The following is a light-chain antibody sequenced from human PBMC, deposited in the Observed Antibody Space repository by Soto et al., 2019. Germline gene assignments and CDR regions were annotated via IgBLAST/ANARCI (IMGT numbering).Light chain of an antibody. J-gene: IGLJ1*01. CDR1: SSDVGGYNY. Sequence: QSALTQPVSVSGSPGQSITISCTGTSSDVGGYNYVSWYQQHPGKAPKLMIYEVSNRPSGVSNRFSDSKSGNTASLTISGLQAEDEADYYCSSYTSSSTPYVFGTGTKVTVL. V-gene: IGLV2-14*01. CDR2: EVS. CDR3: SSYTSSSTPYV.